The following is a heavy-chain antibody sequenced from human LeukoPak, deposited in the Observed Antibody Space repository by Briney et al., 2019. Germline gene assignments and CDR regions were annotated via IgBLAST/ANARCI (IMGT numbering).Heavy chain of an antibody. V-gene: IGHV3-23*01. CDR1: GFTFSGYA. CDR2: ISGGSDST. D-gene: IGHD1-26*01. J-gene: IGHJ3*02. Sequence: GGSLRLSCAASGFTFSGYAMMWVRQAPGKWLEWVSGISGGSDSTYYADSVKGRFTVSRDNSKNTLYLQMNTLRAEDTAVYYCAKGSGTYVPGAFDIWGQGTMVTVSS. CDR3: AKGSGTYVPGAFDI.